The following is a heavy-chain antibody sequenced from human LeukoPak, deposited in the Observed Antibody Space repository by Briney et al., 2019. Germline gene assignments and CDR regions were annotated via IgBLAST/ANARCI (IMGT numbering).Heavy chain of an antibody. CDR3: ARGSIGQLWPAEYFQH. Sequence: SVKVSCKASGGTFSSYTISWVRQAPGQGLEWMGRIIPILGIANYAQKFQGRVTINTDESTSTAYMELSSLRSEDTAVYYCARGSIGQLWPAEYFQHWGQGTLVTVSS. CDR2: IIPILGIA. V-gene: IGHV1-69*16. D-gene: IGHD5-18*01. CDR1: GGTFSSYT. J-gene: IGHJ1*01.